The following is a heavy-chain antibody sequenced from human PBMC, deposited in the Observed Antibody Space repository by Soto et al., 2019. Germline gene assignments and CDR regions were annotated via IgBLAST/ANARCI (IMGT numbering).Heavy chain of an antibody. Sequence: ESGPTLVNPTQTLTLTCTFSGFSPNTPGVGVGWIRQPPRKALEWLALIYWDDDRRFNPSLHSRVTITKDTSKNQVVLTMANMDPVDTATYYCAHSYSSNFNCSPFNVWGPG. D-gene: IGHD2-8*01. CDR3: AHSYSSNFNCSPFNV. CDR2: IYWDDDR. V-gene: IGHV2-5*02. CDR1: GFSPNTPGVG. J-gene: IGHJ6*02.